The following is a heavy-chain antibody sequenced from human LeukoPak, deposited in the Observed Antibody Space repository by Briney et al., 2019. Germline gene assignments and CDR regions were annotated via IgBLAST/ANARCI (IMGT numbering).Heavy chain of an antibody. CDR2: IYPDDSDT. CDR3: ARQRPGYINDAFDI. CDR1: GYRFNAYW. J-gene: IGHJ3*02. Sequence: GESLKISCKGSGYRFNAYWIAWVRQMPGKGLEWMGIIYPDDSDTRYSPSFQGQVTISADKSVRTAYLQWSSLKASDTAMYYCARQRPGYINDAFDIWGQGTRVTVSS. D-gene: IGHD5-24*01. V-gene: IGHV5-51*01.